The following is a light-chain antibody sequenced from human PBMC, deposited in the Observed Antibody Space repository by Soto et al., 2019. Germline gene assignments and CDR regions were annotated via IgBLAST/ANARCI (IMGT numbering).Light chain of an antibody. Sequence: QAVVTQEPSLTVSPGGTVTLTCGSSTGAVTSGHYPYWFQQKPGQAPRTLIYDTSYKHSWTPARFSGSLLGGNAALTLSGAQPEDEAEYYCSSYAHGSTYVFGTGTKVTVL. V-gene: IGLV7-46*01. J-gene: IGLJ1*01. CDR1: TGAVTSGHY. CDR3: SSYAHGSTYV. CDR2: DTS.